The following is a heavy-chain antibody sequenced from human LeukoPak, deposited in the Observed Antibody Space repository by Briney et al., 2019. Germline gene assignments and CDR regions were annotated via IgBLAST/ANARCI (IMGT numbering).Heavy chain of an antibody. J-gene: IGHJ4*02. D-gene: IGHD3-22*01. Sequence: ASVKVSCKASGGTFSSYAINWVRQATGQGLEWMGWMNPNSGNTGYAQKFQGRVTMTRNTSISTAYMELSSLRSEDTAVYYCARVGYDSSGYYHFYWGQGTLVTVSS. V-gene: IGHV1-8*02. CDR3: ARVGYDSSGYYHFY. CDR1: GGTFSSYA. CDR2: MNPNSGNT.